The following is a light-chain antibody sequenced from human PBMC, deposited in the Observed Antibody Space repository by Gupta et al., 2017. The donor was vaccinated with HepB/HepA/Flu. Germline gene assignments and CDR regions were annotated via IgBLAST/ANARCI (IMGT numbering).Light chain of an antibody. V-gene: IGLV1-44*01. CDR2: SND. Sequence: SVLTQPPSASGTPGQRVTISCSGSSSNIGSNNVNWYQQLTATAPKLLIYSNDQRPSGIPVRFSGSKYGTSASMAISGLQPEDEADYYCAARDASLNGVVFGGGTKLTVL. J-gene: IGLJ2*01. CDR3: AARDASLNGVV. CDR1: SSNIGSNN.